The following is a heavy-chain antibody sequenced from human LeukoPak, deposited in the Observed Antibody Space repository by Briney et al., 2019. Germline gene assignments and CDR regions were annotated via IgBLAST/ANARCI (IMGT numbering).Heavy chain of an antibody. CDR1: GFTFTSSA. V-gene: IGHV1-58*02. CDR3: AAAAADNYYYYYMNV. CDR2: IVVGSGNT. D-gene: IGHD6-13*01. Sequence: ASVKVSCXASGFTFTSSAMQWVRQARGQRLEWIGWIVVGSGNTNYAQKFQERVTITRDMSTSTAYMELSSLRSEDTAVYYCAAAAADNYYYYYMNVWGKGTTVTVSS. J-gene: IGHJ6*03.